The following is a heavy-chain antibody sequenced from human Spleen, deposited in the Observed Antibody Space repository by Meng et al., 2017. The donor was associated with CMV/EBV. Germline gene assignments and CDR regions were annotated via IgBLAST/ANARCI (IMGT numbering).Heavy chain of an antibody. CDR3: AKDQRYSSSYLFDY. Sequence: GGSLRLSCAASGFIFRTYGMHWVRQVPGKGLEWVAFIRYDGSEEYYGDFVKGRFTISRDNAKNSLYLQMNSLRAEDTALYYCAKDQRYSSSYLFDYWGQGTLVTVSS. V-gene: IGHV3-30*02. CDR1: GFIFRTYG. J-gene: IGHJ4*02. CDR2: IRYDGSEE. D-gene: IGHD6-13*01.